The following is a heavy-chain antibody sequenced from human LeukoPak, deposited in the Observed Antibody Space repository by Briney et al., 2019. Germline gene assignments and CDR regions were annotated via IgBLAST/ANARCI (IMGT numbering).Heavy chain of an antibody. CDR1: GFTFSSYE. V-gene: IGHV3-48*03. D-gene: IGHD3-22*01. CDR2: ISSSGSTI. J-gene: IGHJ4*02. Sequence: GGSLRLSCAASGFTFSSYEMNWVRKAPGKGLEWVSYISSSGSTIYYADSVKGRFTISRDNAKNSVYLQMNSLRAEDTAVYYCATSSGYYYFDFDYWGQGTLVTVSS. CDR3: ATSSGYYYFDFDY.